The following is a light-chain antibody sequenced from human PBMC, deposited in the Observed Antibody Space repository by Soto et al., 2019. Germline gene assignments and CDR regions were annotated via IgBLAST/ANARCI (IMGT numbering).Light chain of an antibody. Sequence: DIQMTQSPSTLSASVGDRVTITCRASQSINNWLAWYQQKPGKAPKLLIYEASSLLSGVQSRFGGSGSGTEFTLTISSLQTDDFADYYCQQYDSDSSTFGQGTKLDI. V-gene: IGKV1-5*03. CDR2: EAS. CDR1: QSINNW. J-gene: IGKJ2*01. CDR3: QQYDSDSST.